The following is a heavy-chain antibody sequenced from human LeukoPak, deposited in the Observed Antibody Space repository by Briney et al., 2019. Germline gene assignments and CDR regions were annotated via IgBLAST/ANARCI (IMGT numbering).Heavy chain of an antibody. CDR2: IRGNGDT. CDR1: GLSFSSFA. CDR3: AKASWVSSTDAVR. Sequence: GGSLRLSCAASGLSFSSFAMSWVRQGPARGLEWVSSIRGNGDTFYAGSVKGRFTLSSDSSTNTVYFQLNNLRVEDTAIYYCAKASWVSSTDAVRWGQGTLVTVSS. D-gene: IGHD3-16*01. V-gene: IGHV3-23*01. J-gene: IGHJ4*02.